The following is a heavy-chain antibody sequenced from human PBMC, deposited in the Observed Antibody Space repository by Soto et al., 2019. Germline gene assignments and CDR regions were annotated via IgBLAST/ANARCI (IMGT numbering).Heavy chain of an antibody. CDR2: IIPIFGTA. CDR1: GGTFSSYA. D-gene: IGHD3-22*01. CDR3: ARSHYYDSSGYWLDY. V-gene: IGHV1-69*13. Sequence: GASVKVSCKASGGTFSSYAISWVRQAPGQGLEWMGGIIPIFGTANYAQKFQGRVTITADESTSTAYMELSSLRSEDTAVYYCARSHYYDSSGYWLDYWGQGTLVTVSS. J-gene: IGHJ4*02.